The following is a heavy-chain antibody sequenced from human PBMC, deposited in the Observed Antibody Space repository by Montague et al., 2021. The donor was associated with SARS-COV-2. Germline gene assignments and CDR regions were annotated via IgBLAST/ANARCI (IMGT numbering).Heavy chain of an antibody. CDR1: GGSISSGSYY. CDR3: ARGLLYGSGSHFDY. CDR2: IYTSGST. J-gene: IGHJ4*02. V-gene: IGHV4-61*09. D-gene: IGHD3-10*01. Sequence: TLSFTCTVSGGSISSGSYYWSWIRQPAGKGLEWIGHIYTSGSTNYNPSLKSRVTISVDTSKNQFSLKLSSVTAADTAVYYCARGLLYGSGSHFDYWGQGTLVTVSS.